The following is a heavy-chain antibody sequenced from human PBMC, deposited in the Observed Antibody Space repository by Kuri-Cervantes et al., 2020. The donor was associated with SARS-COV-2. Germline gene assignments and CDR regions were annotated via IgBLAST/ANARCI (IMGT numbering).Heavy chain of an antibody. CDR2: INPNSGGT. CDR1: GYTFTGYY. D-gene: IGHD2-2*01. J-gene: IGHJ6*02. V-gene: IGHV1-2*02. Sequence: ASVKVSCKASGYTFTGYYMHWVRQAPGQGLEWMGWINPNSGGTNYAQKFQGRVTMTRDTSISTAYMELSRLRSDDTAVYYCARDPDIVVVPAHPYGMDVWGQGTTVTVSS. CDR3: ARDPDIVVVPAHPYGMDV.